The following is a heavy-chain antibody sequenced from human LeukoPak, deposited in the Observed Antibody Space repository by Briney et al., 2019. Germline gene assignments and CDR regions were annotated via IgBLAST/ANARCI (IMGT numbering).Heavy chain of an antibody. D-gene: IGHD2-21*02. CDR2: ISGSGGST. J-gene: IGHJ4*02. V-gene: IGHV3-23*01. CDR3: AKWMTAIRGYFDY. Sequence: GGSLRLSCAASGFTFSSYAMRWVRQAPGKGLEWVSAISGSGGSTYYADSVKGRFTISRDNSKNTLYLQMNSLRAEDTAVYYCAKWMTAIRGYFDYWGQGTLVTVSS. CDR1: GFTFSSYA.